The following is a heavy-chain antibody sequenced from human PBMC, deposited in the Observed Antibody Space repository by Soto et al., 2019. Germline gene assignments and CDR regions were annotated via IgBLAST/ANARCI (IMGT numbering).Heavy chain of an antibody. CDR3: ARDFYGGYTYGPGDY. CDR1: VFMFRAYW. V-gene: IGHV3-7*01. J-gene: IGHJ4*02. D-gene: IGHD5-18*01. Sequence: PWWSRRLSCAGSVFMFRAYWMSWVRQAPGKGLEWVANIHGDGGKIYYVDSVKGRFTISRDNAKRSLYLQMNSLRAEDTAVYYCARDFYGGYTYGPGDYWGQGALVTVSS. CDR2: IHGDGGKI.